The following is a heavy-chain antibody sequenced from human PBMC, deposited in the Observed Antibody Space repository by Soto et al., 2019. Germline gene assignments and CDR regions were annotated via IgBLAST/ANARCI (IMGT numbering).Heavy chain of an antibody. V-gene: IGHV3-9*01. Sequence: EVQLIESGGRWLQPGTSLRVSCAVSGFTFHEYAMHWVRQAPGKGLEWVSGISSDGDTRAYADSVQGRFTVFRDNAKNSLYLQMNSLRAEDTALYYCTKGGYDLIYYFGMDVWGQGTTATVSS. CDR2: ISSDGDTR. J-gene: IGHJ6*02. CDR1: GFTFHEYA. CDR3: TKGGYDLIYYFGMDV. D-gene: IGHD5-12*01.